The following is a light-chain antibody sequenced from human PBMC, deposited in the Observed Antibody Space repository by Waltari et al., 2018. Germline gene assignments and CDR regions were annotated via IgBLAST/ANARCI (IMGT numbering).Light chain of an antibody. CDR2: KVS. V-gene: IGKV2-30*01. J-gene: IGKJ2*01. CDR1: QSLVYSDGKTY. CDR3: MQGTHWPYT. Sequence: DVVMTQSPLSLPVTLGQPASISCRSSQSLVYSDGKTYLNWFQQRPGQSPRRLCYKVSVRDSGVPDRFGGSGSGTDFTLKISRVEAEDVGVYYCMQGTHWPYTFGQGTKLEIK.